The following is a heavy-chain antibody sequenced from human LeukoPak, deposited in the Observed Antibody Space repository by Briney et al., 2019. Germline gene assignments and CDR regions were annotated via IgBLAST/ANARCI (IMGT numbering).Heavy chain of an antibody. D-gene: IGHD2-21*02. Sequence: SETLSLTCTVSGGSISSSSYYWGWIRQPPGKGLEWIGSIYYSGSTYYNPSLKSRVTISVDTSKTQFPLNINSVTAADTAVYYCARMPRGVAVVTPYYFDSWGQGTLVTVSS. CDR1: GGSISSSSYY. J-gene: IGHJ4*02. CDR3: ARMPRGVAVVTPYYFDS. V-gene: IGHV4-39*06. CDR2: IYYSGST.